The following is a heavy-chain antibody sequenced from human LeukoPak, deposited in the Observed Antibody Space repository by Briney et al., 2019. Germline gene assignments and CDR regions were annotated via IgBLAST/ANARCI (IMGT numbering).Heavy chain of an antibody. D-gene: IGHD3-10*01. Sequence: GGSLRLSCAASGFTFSSYEMNWVRQAPGKGLEWVSYISSSGSTIYYADSVKGRFTISRDNAKNSLYLQMNSLRAEDTAVYYCARAYAKYYYGSGDFDYWGQGTLVTVSS. CDR3: ARAYAKYYYGSGDFDY. J-gene: IGHJ4*02. CDR2: ISSSGSTI. CDR1: GFTFSSYE. V-gene: IGHV3-48*03.